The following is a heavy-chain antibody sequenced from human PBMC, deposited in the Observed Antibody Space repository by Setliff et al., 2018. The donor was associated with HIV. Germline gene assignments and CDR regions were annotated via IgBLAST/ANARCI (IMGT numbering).Heavy chain of an antibody. CDR3: ARNHYYGSGKNRWFDP. CDR1: GGSISSNNYY. V-gene: IGHV4-39*01. D-gene: IGHD3-10*01. J-gene: IGHJ5*02. CDR2: IYYSGST. Sequence: SETLSLTCTVSGGSISSNNYYWGWIRQPPGKGLEWIGSIYYSGSTYYNPSLKSRVTISVDTSKNQFSLKLTSVTAADTAVYYCARNHYYGSGKNRWFDPWGQGALVTVSS.